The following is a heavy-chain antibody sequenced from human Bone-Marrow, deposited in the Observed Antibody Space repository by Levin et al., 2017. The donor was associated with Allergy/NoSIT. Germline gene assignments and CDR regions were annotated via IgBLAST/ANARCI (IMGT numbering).Heavy chain of an antibody. CDR3: AKDPDNCDTVCFAPLHY. CDR2: ISGNSGTI. CDR1: GFTFSSHS. J-gene: IGHJ4*02. D-gene: IGHD2-2*01. Sequence: GESLKISCAASGFTFSSHSMNWVRQVPGKGLEWLSYISGNSGTIHYADSVKGRFTTSRDNAKNSLYLQMNSLRDEDTAVYYCAKDPDNCDTVCFAPLHYWGQGTLVTVSS. V-gene: IGHV3-48*02.